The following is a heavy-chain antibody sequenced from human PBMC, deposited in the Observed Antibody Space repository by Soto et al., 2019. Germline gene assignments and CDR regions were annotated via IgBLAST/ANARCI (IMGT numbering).Heavy chain of an antibody. J-gene: IGHJ4*02. V-gene: IGHV3-33*01. Sequence: QVQLVESGGGVVQPGRSLRLSCAASGFTFSSYGMHWVRQAPGNGLEWVAVIWYDGSNKYYADSVKGRFTISRDNSKNTLYLQMNSLRAEDTAVYYCARVSRATILSYFDYWGQGTLVTVSS. D-gene: IGHD5-12*01. CDR1: GFTFSSYG. CDR2: IWYDGSNK. CDR3: ARVSRATILSYFDY.